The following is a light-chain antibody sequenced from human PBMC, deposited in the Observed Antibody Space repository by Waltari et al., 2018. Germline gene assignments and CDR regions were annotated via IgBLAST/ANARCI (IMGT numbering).Light chain of an antibody. J-gene: IGKJ4*01. CDR3: QHYDNLPLT. CDR1: QDISNY. V-gene: IGKV1-33*01. CDR2: DES. Sequence: DIQMTQAPSSLSASVGDRVTNTCQASQDISNYLNWYQKKPGKAPKLLIYDESNLETGVPSRFSGSGSGTDFSFTISRLQPEDIATYYCQHYDNLPLTFGGWTKVEIK.